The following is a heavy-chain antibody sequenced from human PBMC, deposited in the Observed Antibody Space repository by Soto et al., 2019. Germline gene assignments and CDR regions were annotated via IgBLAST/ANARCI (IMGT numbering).Heavy chain of an antibody. V-gene: IGHV3-23*01. D-gene: IGHD6-19*01. J-gene: IGHJ4*02. Sequence: EVQLLESGGGLVQPGGSLRLSCAASGFTFSSYAMNWVRQAPGKGLEWVSAISGSGGSSYYADSVKGRFTISRDNSKNTLYLQMNSLRAEDTAVYYCARRTSGWYLDYWGQGTLVTVSS. CDR2: ISGSGGSS. CDR3: ARRTSGWYLDY. CDR1: GFTFSSYA.